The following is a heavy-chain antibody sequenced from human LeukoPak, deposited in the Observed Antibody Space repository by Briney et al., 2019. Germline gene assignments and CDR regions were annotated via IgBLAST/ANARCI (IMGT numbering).Heavy chain of an antibody. V-gene: IGHV3-23*01. CDR2: ICANDGNT. J-gene: IGHJ4*02. CDR1: TFTFSNYW. Sequence: PGGSLRLSCAASTFTFSNYWMSWVRQAPGKGLEWVSVICANDGNTYYADAVKGRFTISRDNSENTVFLQMDSLRVEDTAVYYCARELSQIVWGGLDYGGQGTLVSVSS. D-gene: IGHD2-21*01. CDR3: ARELSQIVWGGLDY.